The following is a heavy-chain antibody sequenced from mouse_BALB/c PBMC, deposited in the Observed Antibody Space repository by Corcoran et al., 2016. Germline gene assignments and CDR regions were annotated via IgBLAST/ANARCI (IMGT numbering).Heavy chain of an antibody. Sequence: QVTLKESGPGILKPSQTLSLTCSFSGFSLSTSGLGVGWIRQPSGKGLEWLAHIWWDEDKYYNPSLKNQLTISKDTSRNQVFLRITSVDTAYSAIYYSARRSTYGYSMYYWGQGTSVTVSS. D-gene: IGHD1-1*01. CDR3: ARRSTYGYSMYY. V-gene: IGHV8-8*01. J-gene: IGHJ4*01. CDR1: GFSLSTSGLG. CDR2: IWWDEDK.